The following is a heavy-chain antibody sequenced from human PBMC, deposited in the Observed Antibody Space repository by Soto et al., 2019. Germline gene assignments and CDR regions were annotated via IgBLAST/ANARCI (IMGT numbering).Heavy chain of an antibody. D-gene: IGHD3-3*01. CDR1: DDSINSDKYY. CDR2: IYYRGNA. CDR3: ARLEGLATISYYFDF. Sequence: QLQLQESGPGLVKLSETLSRTCSVSDDSINSDKYYWGWIRQPPGKGLEWIGSIYYRGNAYYNPSLQTRVTISLDKSKSQCSLKLNSVTAADSAVYFCARLEGLATISYYFDFWGPGALVTVSS. J-gene: IGHJ4*02. V-gene: IGHV4-39*01.